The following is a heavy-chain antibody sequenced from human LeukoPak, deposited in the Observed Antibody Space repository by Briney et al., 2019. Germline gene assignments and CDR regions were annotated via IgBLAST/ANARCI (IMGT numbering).Heavy chain of an antibody. V-gene: IGHV3-53*01. CDR3: ARVGGNRPWYFAL. D-gene: IGHD4-23*01. J-gene: IGHJ2*01. Sequence: QTGESLLLSCAASVFRVSNNYMSWVPQAPGRGLEWVSLIYSGGNTYYAGSVKGRFTISRDNSNNPLYLQMNDLRAQGTAVYYCARVGGNRPWYFALWGRGTLVTVSS. CDR1: VFRVSNNY. CDR2: IYSGGNT.